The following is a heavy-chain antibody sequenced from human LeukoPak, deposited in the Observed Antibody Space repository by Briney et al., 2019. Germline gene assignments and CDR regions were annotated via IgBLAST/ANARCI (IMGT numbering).Heavy chain of an antibody. CDR2: IYPGDSDT. V-gene: IGHV5-51*01. D-gene: IGHD3-22*01. CDR3: ARGSRLIYNWFDP. CDR1: GYSFTSYW. J-gene: IGHJ5*02. Sequence: GESLKISCKGSGYSFTSYWIGWVRQMPGKGLEWMGIIYPGDSDTRYSPSFEGQVTISADKSISTAYLQWSSLKASDTAMYYCARGSRLIYNWFDPWGQGTLVTVSS.